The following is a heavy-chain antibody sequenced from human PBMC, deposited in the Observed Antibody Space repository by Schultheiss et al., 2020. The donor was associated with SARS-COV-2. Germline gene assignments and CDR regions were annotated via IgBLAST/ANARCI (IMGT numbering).Heavy chain of an antibody. CDR3: AREPLSLGY. J-gene: IGHJ4*02. V-gene: IGHV4-34*01. CDR2: INHSGST. Sequence: SETLSLTCAVYGGSFSSYYWSWIRQPPGKGLEWIGEINHSGSTNYNPSLKSRVTISVDTSKNQFSLKLSSVTAADTAVYYCAREPLSLGYWGQGTLVTVSS. D-gene: IGHD2-2*01. CDR1: GGSFSSYY.